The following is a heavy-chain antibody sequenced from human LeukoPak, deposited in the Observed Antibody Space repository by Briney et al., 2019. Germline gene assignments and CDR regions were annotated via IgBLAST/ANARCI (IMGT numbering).Heavy chain of an antibody. CDR3: VRLWDRWFDS. CDR1: GFTFSNYN. CDR2: ISCSSSYI. J-gene: IGHJ5*01. V-gene: IGHV3-21*01. D-gene: IGHD1-14*01. Sequence: PGGSLRLSCAASGFTFSNYNMNWVRQAPGKGLEWVSSISCSSSYIYYADSVKGRFTISRDHAKNSLYLQMNSLSAEDTAVYYCVRLWDRWFDSWGQGTLVTVSS.